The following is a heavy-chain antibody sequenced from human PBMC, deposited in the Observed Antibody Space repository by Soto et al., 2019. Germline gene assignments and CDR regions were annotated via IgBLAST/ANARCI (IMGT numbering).Heavy chain of an antibody. CDR2: INHSGST. J-gene: IGHJ6*03. CDR3: ARGSLVPPHGYYYIDV. Sequence: QVQLQQWGAGLLKPSETLSLTCAVYGGSFSGYYWSWIRQPPGKGLEWIGEINHSGSTNYNTSPHSRVTISVDTSENQFSLKVSSFSAADTAAYYCARGSLVPPHGYYYIDVFGRGTAVAV. CDR1: GGSFSGYY. V-gene: IGHV4-34*01.